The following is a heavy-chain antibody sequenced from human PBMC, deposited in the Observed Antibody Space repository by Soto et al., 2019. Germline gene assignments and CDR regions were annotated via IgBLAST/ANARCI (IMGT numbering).Heavy chain of an antibody. CDR1: GYTFSSYG. CDR2: ISDYNGNT. J-gene: IGHJ6*02. D-gene: IGHD3-10*01. Sequence: QVQLVQSGAVVKRAGASVKVSCKASGYTFSSYGLSWVRQAPGQGLEWMGWISDYNGNTHYAQKFQGRVIMTTDTSTRTAYMELRSLRSDDTAVYFCAREGYYSGSGTYSPPRYYGMDVWGQGTTVTVSS. V-gene: IGHV1-18*01. CDR3: AREGYYSGSGTYSPPRYYGMDV.